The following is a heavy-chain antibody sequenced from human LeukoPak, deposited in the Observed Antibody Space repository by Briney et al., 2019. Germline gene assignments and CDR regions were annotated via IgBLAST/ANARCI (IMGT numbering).Heavy chain of an antibody. V-gene: IGHV3-21*01. D-gene: IGHD6-13*01. CDR1: GFTFNSYN. CDR2: ISSSSSYI. Sequence: PGGSLRLSCAASGFTFNSYNMNWVRQAPGKGLEWVSSISSSSSYIYYADSVKGRFTISRDNAKNSLYLQMNSLRAEDTAVYYCARVKGITEAGDYWGQGTLVTVSS. J-gene: IGHJ4*02. CDR3: ARVKGITEAGDY.